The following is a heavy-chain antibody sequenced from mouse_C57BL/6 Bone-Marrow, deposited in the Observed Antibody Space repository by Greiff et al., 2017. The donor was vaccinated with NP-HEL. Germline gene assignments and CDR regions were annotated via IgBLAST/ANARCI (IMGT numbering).Heavy chain of an antibody. Sequence: DVKLVESGGDLVKPGGSLKLSCAASGFTFSSYGMSWVRQTPDKRLAWVATISSGGSYTYYPDSVKGRFTISRDNAKNTLYLQMSSLKSEDTAMYYCARHPLYDGYPFAYWGQGTLVTVSA. V-gene: IGHV5-6*02. CDR2: ISSGGSYT. CDR1: GFTFSSYG. D-gene: IGHD2-3*01. J-gene: IGHJ3*01. CDR3: ARHPLYDGYPFAY.